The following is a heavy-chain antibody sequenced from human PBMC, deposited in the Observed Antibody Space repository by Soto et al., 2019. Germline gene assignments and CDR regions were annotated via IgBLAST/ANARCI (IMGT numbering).Heavy chain of an antibody. CDR3: ARQRTTVVTQAYFDH. Sequence: SETLSLTCIVSGESISSSSYYWGWIRQPPGKGLEWIGSIYYSGRTYYNPSFKSRVTISIDTSKNQFSLKLISVTATDTAVYYCARQRTTVVTQAYFDHWGQGALVTVSS. J-gene: IGHJ4*02. CDR2: IYYSGRT. CDR1: GESISSSSYY. V-gene: IGHV4-39*01. D-gene: IGHD2-21*02.